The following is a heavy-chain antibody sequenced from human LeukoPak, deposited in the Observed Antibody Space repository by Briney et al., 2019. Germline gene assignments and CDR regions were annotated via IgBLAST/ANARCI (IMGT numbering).Heavy chain of an antibody. Sequence: SETLSLTCTVSGGSISSSSYYWGWIRQPPGKGLEWIGSIYHSGSTYYNPSLKSRVTISVDTSKNQFSLKLSSVTAADTAVYYCARLLWFLSYYYDSTRGVDYWGQGTLVTVSS. J-gene: IGHJ4*02. CDR3: ARLLWFLSYYYDSTRGVDY. CDR1: GGSISSSSYY. D-gene: IGHD3-22*01. CDR2: IYHSGST. V-gene: IGHV4-39*01.